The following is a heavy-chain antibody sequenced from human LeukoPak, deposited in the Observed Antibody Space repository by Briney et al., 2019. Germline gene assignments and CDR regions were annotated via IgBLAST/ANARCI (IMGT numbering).Heavy chain of an antibody. J-gene: IGHJ4*02. CDR3: ARSHQLSY. CDR1: GFTFSSYA. D-gene: IGHD1-1*01. Sequence: GGSLRLSCAASGFTFSSYAMSWIRQAPGKGLEWVSNISSTSTYTNYADSVKGRFTISRDNAKNSLYLQMNSLRAENTAVYYCARSHQLSYWGQGTLVTVSS. V-gene: IGHV3-11*03. CDR2: ISSTSTYT.